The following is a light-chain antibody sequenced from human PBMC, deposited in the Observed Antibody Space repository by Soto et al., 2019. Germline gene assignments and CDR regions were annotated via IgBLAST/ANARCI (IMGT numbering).Light chain of an antibody. J-gene: IGKJ1*01. Sequence: EIVLTQSPATLSLSPGEIATLSCRASQSISSSLAWYQQKPVQAPRLLIYDAPSRATDFPDRFSGSGSGTDFTLTIGNLEPEDFAVYYCQQRSEWPRTFGQGTKVEIK. CDR2: DAP. V-gene: IGKV3-11*01. CDR3: QQRSEWPRT. CDR1: QSISSS.